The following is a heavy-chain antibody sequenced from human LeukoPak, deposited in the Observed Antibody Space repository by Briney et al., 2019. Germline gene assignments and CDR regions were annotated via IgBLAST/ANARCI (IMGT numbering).Heavy chain of an antibody. CDR1: GYTFTSYD. CDR3: ARGRSTGYPYYFEY. J-gene: IGHJ4*02. V-gene: IGHV1-8*03. D-gene: IGHD5-12*01. Sequence: EASVKVSCKASGYTFTSYDINWVRQATGQGLEWMGWMNPNSGSTGYAQKFQGRVTITRSTSISTAYMELSGLRSEDTAVYYCARGRSTGYPYYFEYWGQGTLVTVSS. CDR2: MNPNSGST.